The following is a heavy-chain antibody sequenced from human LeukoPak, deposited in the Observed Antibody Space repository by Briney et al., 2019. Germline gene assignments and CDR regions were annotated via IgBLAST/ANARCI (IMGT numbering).Heavy chain of an antibody. CDR1: GVSISSSSYY. CDR2: IYYSGST. CDR3: ARPDDYGDYVFGGAFDT. D-gene: IGHD4-17*01. Sequence: PSETLSLTCTVSGVSISSSSYYWGWIRQPPGKGLEWIGSIYYSGSTYYNPSLKSRVTISVDTSKNQFSLKLSSVTAADTAVYYCARPDDYGDYVFGGAFDTWGQGTMVTVSS. J-gene: IGHJ3*02. V-gene: IGHV4-39*01.